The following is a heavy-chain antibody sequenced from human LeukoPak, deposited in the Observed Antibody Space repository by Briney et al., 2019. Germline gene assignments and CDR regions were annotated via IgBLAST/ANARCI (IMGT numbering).Heavy chain of an antibody. V-gene: IGHV1-46*01. D-gene: IGHD5-12*01. CDR2: INPSGGST. CDR3: ARGDNSGYGWD. Sequence: ASVKVSCKASGYTFTSYYMHWVRQAPGQGLEWMGIINPSGGSTSYAQKLQGRVTMTTDTSTSTAYMELRSLRSDDTAVYYCARGDNSGYGWDWGQGTLVTVSS. CDR1: GYTFTSYY. J-gene: IGHJ4*02.